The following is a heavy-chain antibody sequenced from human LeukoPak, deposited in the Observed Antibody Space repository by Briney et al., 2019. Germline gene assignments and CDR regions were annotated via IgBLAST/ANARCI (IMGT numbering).Heavy chain of an antibody. CDR1: GFTFSSYA. D-gene: IGHD6-19*01. J-gene: IGHJ3*01. CDR3: AKKRIAVAGPDALDF. Sequence: GGSLRLSCAASGFTFSSYAMSWVRQAPGKGLEWVSAISGRGGSTYYADSVKGQFTISRDNSKNTLYLQMNSLRAEDTAVYYCAKKRIAVAGPDALDFWGQGTMVTVSS. CDR2: ISGRGGST. V-gene: IGHV3-23*01.